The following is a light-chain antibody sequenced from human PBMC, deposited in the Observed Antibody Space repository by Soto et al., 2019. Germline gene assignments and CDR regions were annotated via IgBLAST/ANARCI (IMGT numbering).Light chain of an antibody. CDR3: QHYGSSLWT. CDR1: QSITSGY. Sequence: EIVLTQSPGTLSLSPGERATLSCRASQSITSGYLAWYQQEPGQAPRLLMYGASSRATGIPDRFSGSGSGTDFTLTISRLEPEDFAVYYCQHYGSSLWTFGQGTKVDIK. J-gene: IGKJ1*01. CDR2: GAS. V-gene: IGKV3-20*01.